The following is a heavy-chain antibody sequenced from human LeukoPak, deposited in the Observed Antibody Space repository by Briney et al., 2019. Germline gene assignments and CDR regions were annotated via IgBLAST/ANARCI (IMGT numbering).Heavy chain of an antibody. CDR1: GYSFTTYW. J-gene: IGHJ4*02. CDR2: FYPGDSDS. V-gene: IGHV5-51*01. D-gene: IGHD5-24*01. CDR3: ARLEQRDFDY. Sequence: GESLKISCKGSGYSFTTYWIAWVRQMSGKGLEWMGIFYPGDSDSWCSPSFQGQVTISADKSINTAYLQWSSLKASDTAMYYCARLEQRDFDYWGQGTLVTVSS.